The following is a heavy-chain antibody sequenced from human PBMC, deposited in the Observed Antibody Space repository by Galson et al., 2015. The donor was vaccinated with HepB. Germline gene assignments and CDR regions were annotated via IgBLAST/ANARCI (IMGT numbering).Heavy chain of an antibody. CDR3: GRSYSGYDLGDVTPNWYFDL. CDR1: GYSFTSYW. Sequence: QSGAEVKKPGESLRISCTGSGYSFTSYWISWVRQMPGKGLEWMGRIDPSDSYTNYSPSFQGHVTISADKSISTAYLPWSSLKASDTAVYYCGRSYSGYDLGDVTPNWYFDLWGRGTLVTVSS. V-gene: IGHV5-10-1*01. D-gene: IGHD5-12*01. J-gene: IGHJ2*01. CDR2: IDPSDSYT.